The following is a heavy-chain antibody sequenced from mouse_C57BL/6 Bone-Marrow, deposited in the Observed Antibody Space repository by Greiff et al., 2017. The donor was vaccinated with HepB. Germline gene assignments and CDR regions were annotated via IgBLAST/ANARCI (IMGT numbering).Heavy chain of an antibody. Sequence: VMLVESGPGLVQPSQSLSITCTVSGFSLTSYGVHWVRQSPGKGLEWLGVIWSGGSTDYNAAFISRLSISKDNSKSQVFFKMNSLQADDTAIYYCARNWGDYDHYFDYWGQGTTLTVSS. V-gene: IGHV2-2*01. D-gene: IGHD2-4*01. J-gene: IGHJ2*01. CDR1: GFSLTSYG. CDR3: ARNWGDYDHYFDY. CDR2: IWSGGST.